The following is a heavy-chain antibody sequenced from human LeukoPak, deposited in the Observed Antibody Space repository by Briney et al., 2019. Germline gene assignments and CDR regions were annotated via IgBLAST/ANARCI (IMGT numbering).Heavy chain of an antibody. CDR1: GGTFSSYA. CDR2: IIPILGTA. Sequence: ASVKVSCKASGGTFSSYAISWVRQAPGQGLEWMGRIIPILGTANHAQKFQGRVTITADKSTSTAYMELSSLRSEDTAVYYCARDLSRTGDLDYWGQGTLVTVSS. J-gene: IGHJ4*02. V-gene: IGHV1-69*04. D-gene: IGHD7-27*01. CDR3: ARDLSRTGDLDY.